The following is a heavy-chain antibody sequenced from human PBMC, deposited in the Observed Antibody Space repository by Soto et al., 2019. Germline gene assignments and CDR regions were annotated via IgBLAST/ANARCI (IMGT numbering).Heavy chain of an antibody. CDR2: IKQDGSEK. Sequence: EVQLVESGGGLVQPGGSLRLSCAASGFTFSSYWMSWVRQAPGKGLEWVANIKQDGSEKYYVDSVKGRFTISRDNAKNSLYLQMNSLRAEDTAVYYCARDHFGGYPRDWFDYWGQGTLVTVSS. V-gene: IGHV3-7*03. CDR3: ARDHFGGYPRDWFDY. D-gene: IGHD3-22*01. J-gene: IGHJ4*02. CDR1: GFTFSSYW.